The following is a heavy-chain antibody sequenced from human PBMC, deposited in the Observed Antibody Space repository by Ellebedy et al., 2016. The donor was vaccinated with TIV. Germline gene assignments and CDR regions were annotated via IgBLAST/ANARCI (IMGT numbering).Heavy chain of an antibody. CDR2: ISLSVNTM. CDR3: AEDGHGGWSV. CDR1: GFTFSDYT. J-gene: IGHJ4*02. V-gene: IGHV3-11*01. Sequence: GESLKISCVASGFTFSDYTMSWVRQAPGKGLEWVSRISLSVNTMYYADSVQGRFTISRVNAKNALFLQMNNLRAEDTAVYYCAEDGHGGWSVWGQGTLVTVSS. D-gene: IGHD6-19*01.